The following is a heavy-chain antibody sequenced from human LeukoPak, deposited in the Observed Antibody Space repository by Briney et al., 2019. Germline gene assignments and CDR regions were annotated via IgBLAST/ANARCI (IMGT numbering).Heavy chain of an antibody. CDR1: GFTVTSSG. Sequence: GRSLRLSCAASGFTVTSSGMHWVRQPPGKGLEWVSVIWYDGSVQYYADSVKGRFTVFRDASKNTVYLQMNNLRAEDTAVYYCAKDWLGYCSSTSCYPFDYWGQGTLVTVSS. CDR2: IWYDGSVQ. J-gene: IGHJ4*02. CDR3: AKDWLGYCSSTSCYPFDY. V-gene: IGHV3-33*06. D-gene: IGHD2-2*01.